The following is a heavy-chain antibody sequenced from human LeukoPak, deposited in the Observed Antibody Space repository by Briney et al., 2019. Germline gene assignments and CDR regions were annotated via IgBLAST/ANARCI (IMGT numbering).Heavy chain of an antibody. CDR3: ATGGGYNMMWHGYYYHYGMDV. Sequence: ASVKVSCKVSGYTLTELSMHWVRQAPGKGLEWMGGFDPEDGETIYAQRFQGRVTMTEDTSTDTAYMELSSLRSEDTAVYYCATGGGYNMMWHGYYYHYGMDVWGQGTTVTVSS. CDR2: FDPEDGET. V-gene: IGHV1-24*01. CDR1: GYTLTELS. D-gene: IGHD3-22*01. J-gene: IGHJ6*02.